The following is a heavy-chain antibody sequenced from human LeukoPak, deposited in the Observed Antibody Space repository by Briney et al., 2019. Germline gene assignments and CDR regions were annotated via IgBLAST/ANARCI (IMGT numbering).Heavy chain of an antibody. D-gene: IGHD6-13*01. CDR1: GGTFSSYA. V-gene: IGHV1-2*02. Sequence: ASVKVSCKASGGTFSSYAISWVRQAPGQGLEWMGWINPNSGGTNYAQKFQGRVTMTRDTSISTAYMELSRLRSDDTAVYYCASQAPYSSSWYGSDYWGQGTLVTVSS. J-gene: IGHJ4*02. CDR2: INPNSGGT. CDR3: ASQAPYSSSWYGSDY.